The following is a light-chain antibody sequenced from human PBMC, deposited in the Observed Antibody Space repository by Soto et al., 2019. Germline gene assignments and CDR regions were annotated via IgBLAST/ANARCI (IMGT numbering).Light chain of an antibody. CDR1: SSNVGGFSY. CDR3: SSYTSSTTLGV. Sequence: QSALTQPASVSGSPGQSITISCIGTSSNVGGFSYVSWYQQHPGKAPKLMIYDVSNRPSGVSNHFSGSKSGNTASLTISGLQAEDEADYYCSSYTSSTTLGVFGGGTKLTVL. J-gene: IGLJ3*02. V-gene: IGLV2-14*01. CDR2: DVS.